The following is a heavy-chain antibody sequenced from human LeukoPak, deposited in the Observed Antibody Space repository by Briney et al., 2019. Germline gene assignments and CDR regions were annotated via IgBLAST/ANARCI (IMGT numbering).Heavy chain of an antibody. V-gene: IGHV3-74*01. CDR3: ARGPSLYITMIEVSGPDY. D-gene: IGHD3-22*01. CDR2: INSDGSST. CDR1: GFTFSSYW. Sequence: PGGSLRLSCAASGFTFSSYWMHWVRQAPGKGLEWVSRINSDGSSTSYADSVKGRFTISRDNAKNTLYLQMNSLRAEDTAVYYCARGPSLYITMIEVSGPDYWGQGTLVTVSS. J-gene: IGHJ4*02.